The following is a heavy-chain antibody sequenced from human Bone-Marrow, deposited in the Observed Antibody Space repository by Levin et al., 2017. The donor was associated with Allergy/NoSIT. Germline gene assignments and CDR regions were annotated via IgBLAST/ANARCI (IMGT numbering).Heavy chain of an antibody. V-gene: IGHV4-31*03. CDR2: IYYSGST. CDR3: ARVVENGRAFDI. Sequence: KTSETLSLTCTVSGGSISSGGYYWSWIRQHPGKGLEWIGYIYYSGSTYYNPSLKSRVTISVDTSKNQFSLKLSSVTAADTAVYYCARVVENGRAFDIWGQGTMVTVSS. J-gene: IGHJ3*02. CDR1: GGSISSGGYY.